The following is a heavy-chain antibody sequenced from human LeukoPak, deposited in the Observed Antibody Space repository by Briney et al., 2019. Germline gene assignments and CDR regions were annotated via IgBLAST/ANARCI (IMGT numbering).Heavy chain of an antibody. D-gene: IGHD6-13*01. CDR1: GGSISSGGYS. CDR2: IYHSGST. J-gene: IGHJ6*02. Sequence: PSQTLSLTCAVSGGSISSGGYSWSWIRQPPGKGLEWIGYIYHSGSTYYSPSLKSRVTISVDRSKNQFSLKLSSVTAADTAVYYCARNRIAAAGTLNYYYYYGMDVWGQGTTVTVSS. CDR3: ARNRIAAAGTLNYYYYYGMDV. V-gene: IGHV4-30-2*01.